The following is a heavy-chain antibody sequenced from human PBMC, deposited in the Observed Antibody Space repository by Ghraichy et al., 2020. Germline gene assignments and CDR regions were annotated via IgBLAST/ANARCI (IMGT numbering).Heavy chain of an antibody. Sequence: SETLSLTCTVSGASIRSPDYFWGWVRQPAGKGLEWVGSAFYSGTDYYNPSLKSRVAVSVDTSKNQFSLKLTSVTAADSGLYFCTRHSSGTLQWYYRGVYVWGQGTTVIVSS. D-gene: IGHD6-19*01. CDR1: GASIRSPDYF. V-gene: IGHV4-39*01. J-gene: IGHJ6*02. CDR2: AFYSGTD. CDR3: TRHSSGTLQWYYRGVYV.